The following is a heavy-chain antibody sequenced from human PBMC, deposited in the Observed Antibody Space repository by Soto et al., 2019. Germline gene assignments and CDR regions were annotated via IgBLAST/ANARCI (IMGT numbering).Heavy chain of an antibody. J-gene: IGHJ3*02. Sequence: ASAKVSCKACGYRLTSYDMTWVLQATGQGLEWMGWMNPNSGNTGYAQKFQGRFTMTRNPSISTAYMELSCLRSEDTAVYYCARGSGYDSDFDIWGQGTMVTVSS. CDR1: GYRLTSYD. CDR3: ARGSGYDSDFDI. CDR2: MNPNSGNT. D-gene: IGHD5-12*01. V-gene: IGHV1-8*01.